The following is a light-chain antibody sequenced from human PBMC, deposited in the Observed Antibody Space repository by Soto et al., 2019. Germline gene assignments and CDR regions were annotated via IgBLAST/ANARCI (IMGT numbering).Light chain of an antibody. CDR3: QHYTSYSEA. V-gene: IGKV1-5*03. CDR1: QTISSW. CDR2: KAS. J-gene: IGKJ1*01. Sequence: DIQMTQSPSTLSGSVGDRVTITCRASQTISSWLAWYQQKPGKAPKLLIYKASTLKSGVPSRFSGSGSGTEFTLTISSLQPADFAPYYCQHYTSYSEAFGQGTKVEL.